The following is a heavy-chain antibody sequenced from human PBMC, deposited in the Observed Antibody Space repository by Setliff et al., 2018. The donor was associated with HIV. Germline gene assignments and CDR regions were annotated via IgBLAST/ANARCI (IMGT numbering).Heavy chain of an antibody. CDR1: GDSISSSNYY. CDR3: ARDPHYFDTSGHYSWFYFDY. Sequence: SETLSLTCTVSGDSISSSNYYWGWIRQPPGKGLEWIGSISSSGSTTYHPSLRSRVTVSAATSKNQFSLKLTSVTAADTAVYFCARDPHYFDTSGHYSWFYFDYWGQGTLVTVSS. CDR2: ISSSGST. D-gene: IGHD3-22*01. V-gene: IGHV4-39*07. J-gene: IGHJ4*02.